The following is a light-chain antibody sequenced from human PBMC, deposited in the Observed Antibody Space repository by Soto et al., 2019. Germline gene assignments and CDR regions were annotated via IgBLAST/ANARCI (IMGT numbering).Light chain of an antibody. CDR3: NSYTGSSTYV. CDR1: SSDIASYNY. CDR2: DVS. Sequence: QSVLTQPASVSGSPGQSITVSCIGTSSDIASYNYVSWYQQHPGKVPKLMIYDVSNRPSGVSNRFSGSKSGNTAPLTISGLQAEDEADYYCNSYTGSSTYVFGTGTKVTVL. V-gene: IGLV2-14*03. J-gene: IGLJ1*01.